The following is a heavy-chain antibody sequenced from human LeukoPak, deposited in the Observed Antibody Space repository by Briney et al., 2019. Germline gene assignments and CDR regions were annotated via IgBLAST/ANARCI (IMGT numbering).Heavy chain of an antibody. CDR1: GFTFSSYS. J-gene: IGHJ3*02. CDR2: ISSSSSYI. CDR3: ASDSPAKDAFDI. Sequence: GGSLRLSCAASGFTFSSYSMNWVRQAPGKGLEWVSSISSSSSYIYYADSVKGRFAISRDNAKNSPYLQMNSLRAEDTAVYYCASDSPAKDAFDIWGQGTMVTVSS. V-gene: IGHV3-21*01.